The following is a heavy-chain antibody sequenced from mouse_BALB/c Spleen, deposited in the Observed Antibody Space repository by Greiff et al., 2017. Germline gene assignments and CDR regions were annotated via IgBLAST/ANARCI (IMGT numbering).Heavy chain of an antibody. Sequence: EVKLEESGGGLVKPGGSLKLSCAASGFTFSSYAMSWVRQTPEKRLEWVASISSGGSTYYPDSVKGRFTISRDNARNILYLQMSSLRSEDTAMYYCARGEGNYEGWYFDVWGAGTTVTVSS. CDR2: ISSGGST. CDR1: GFTFSSYA. V-gene: IGHV5-6-5*01. D-gene: IGHD2-1*01. J-gene: IGHJ1*01. CDR3: ARGEGNYEGWYFDV.